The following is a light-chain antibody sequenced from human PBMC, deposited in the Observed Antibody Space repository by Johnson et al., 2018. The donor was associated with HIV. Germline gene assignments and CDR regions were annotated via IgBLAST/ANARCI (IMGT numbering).Light chain of an antibody. CDR2: DNN. V-gene: IGLV1-51*01. J-gene: IGLJ1*01. CDR1: SSNIGNNY. CDR3: GTWDSSLTVYV. Sequence: QPVLTQPPSVSAAPGQRVTISCSGSSSNIGNNYVSWYQQVPGTAPKLLIYDNNKRPSGIPDRFSGSKSGTSATLGITGLQKGDEADYYCGTWDSSLTVYVFGTGTKVTVL.